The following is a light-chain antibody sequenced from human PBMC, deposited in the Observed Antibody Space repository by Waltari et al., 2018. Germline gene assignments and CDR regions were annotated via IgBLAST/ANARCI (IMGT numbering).Light chain of an antibody. CDR1: NIGSYS. CDR3: HVWHPDMDPGV. V-gene: IGLV3-21*04. J-gene: IGLJ1*01. Sequence: SYALTQPPSVSVAPGTTARITCGGDNIGSYSVHWYQQKPGRAPVLVIFYDSDRPSGIPERFSGANSGNTATLTISSVEAGDEAKYYCHVWHPDMDPGVFGPGTEVSV. CDR2: YDS.